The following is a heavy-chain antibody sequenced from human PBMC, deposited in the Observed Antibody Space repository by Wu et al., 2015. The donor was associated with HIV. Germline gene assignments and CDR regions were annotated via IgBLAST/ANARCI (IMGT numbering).Heavy chain of an antibody. CDR3: ARGAGMTFHYSYYYMDV. D-gene: IGHD1-1*01. Sequence: LVQSGPEAKRPGASVKVSCKASYILTSNPIGWVRQAPGQRLEWMGWMNPSNGHIQPAQKFQDRITMSTDNSAHTAYMELRSLTSDDAAIYFCARGAGMTFHYSYYYMDVWGKGTTVTVSS. V-gene: IGHV1-18*01. CDR1: YILTSNP. CDR2: MNPSNGHI. J-gene: IGHJ6*03.